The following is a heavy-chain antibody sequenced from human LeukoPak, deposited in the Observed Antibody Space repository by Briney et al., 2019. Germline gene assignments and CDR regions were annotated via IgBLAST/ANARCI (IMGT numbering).Heavy chain of an antibody. CDR2: VYYSGST. Sequence: SETLSLTCTVSGGSISSYYWSWFRQPPGKRLEWIGYVYYSGSTSYNPSLKSRVTISVDTSKNQFSLKVSSVTAADTAVYYWARGGWSLDHWGQGTLVTVSS. D-gene: IGHD2-15*01. V-gene: IGHV4-59*08. CDR1: GGSISSYY. J-gene: IGHJ4*02. CDR3: ARGGWSLDH.